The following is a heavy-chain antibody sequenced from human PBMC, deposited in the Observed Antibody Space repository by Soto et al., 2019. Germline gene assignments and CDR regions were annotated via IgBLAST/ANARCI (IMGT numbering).Heavy chain of an antibody. Sequence: EVQLVESGGGLVKPGGSLRLSCAASGFTFSSYSMNWVRQAPGKGLEWVSSISSSSSYIYYADPVKGRFTISRDNAKNSLYLQMNSLRAEDTAVYYCARVGREQGYGYYYYYMDVWGKGTTVTVSS. CDR3: ARVGREQGYGYYYYYMDV. V-gene: IGHV3-21*01. CDR1: GFTFSSYS. J-gene: IGHJ6*03. D-gene: IGHD6-13*01. CDR2: ISSSSSYI.